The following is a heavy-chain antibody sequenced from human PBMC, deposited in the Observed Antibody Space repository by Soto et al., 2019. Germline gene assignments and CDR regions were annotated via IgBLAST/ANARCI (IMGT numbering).Heavy chain of an antibody. J-gene: IGHJ6*02. D-gene: IGHD4-17*01. Sequence: SETLSLTCAVYGGSFSGYYWSWIRQPPGKGLEWIGEINHSGSTNYNPSLKSRVTISVDTSKNQFSLKLSSVTAADTAVYYCARSTVTTTVTTHYYYGMGVWGQGTTVTVSS. CDR1: GGSFSGYY. CDR3: ARSTVTTTVTTHYYYGMGV. CDR2: INHSGST. V-gene: IGHV4-34*01.